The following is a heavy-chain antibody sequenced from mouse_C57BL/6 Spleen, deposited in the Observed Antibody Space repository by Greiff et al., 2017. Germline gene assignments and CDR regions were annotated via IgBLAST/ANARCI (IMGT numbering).Heavy chain of an antibody. D-gene: IGHD1-1*01. CDR2: INSDGGST. Sequence: EVKVVESGGGLVQPGESLKLSCESNEYEFPSHDMSWVRKTPEKRLELVAAINSDGGSTYYPDTMERRFIISRDNTKKTLYLQMSSLRSEDTALYYCARHAGGYGSSYGAYWGQGTLVTVSA. CDR1: EYEFPSHD. J-gene: IGHJ3*01. CDR3: ARHAGGYGSSYGAY. V-gene: IGHV5-2*01.